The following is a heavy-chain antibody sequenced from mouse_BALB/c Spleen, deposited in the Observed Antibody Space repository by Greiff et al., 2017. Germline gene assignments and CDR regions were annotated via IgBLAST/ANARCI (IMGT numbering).Heavy chain of an antibody. Sequence: EVKVVESGGGLVQPGGSRKLSCAASGFTFSSFGMHWVRQAPGKGLEWVAYISSGSSTIYYADTVKGRFTISRDNPKNTLFLQMTSLRSEDTAMYYCARRGTTVPYAMDYWGQGTSVTVSS. V-gene: IGHV5-17*02. J-gene: IGHJ4*01. CDR2: ISSGSSTI. CDR3: ARRGTTVPYAMDY. D-gene: IGHD1-1*01. CDR1: GFTFSSFG.